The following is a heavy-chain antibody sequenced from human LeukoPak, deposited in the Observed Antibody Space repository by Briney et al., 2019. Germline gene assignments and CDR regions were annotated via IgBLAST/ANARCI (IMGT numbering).Heavy chain of an antibody. CDR1: GGSISSSSYY. CDR2: IYYSGST. V-gene: IGHV4-39*01. J-gene: IGHJ4*02. CDR3: ATRARDVITFGGVIVIPGFDY. D-gene: IGHD3-16*02. Sequence: SETLSLTCTVSGGSISSSSYYWGWIRQPAGKGLEWIGSIYYSGSTYYNPSLKSRVTISVDTSKNQFSLKLSSVTAADTAVYYCATRARDVITFGGVIVIPGFDYWGQGTLVTVSS.